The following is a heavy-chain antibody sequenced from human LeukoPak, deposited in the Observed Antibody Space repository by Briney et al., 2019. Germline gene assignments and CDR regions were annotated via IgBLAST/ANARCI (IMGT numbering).Heavy chain of an antibody. Sequence: GASVKVSCKASVYTFTSYAIKWVRQASAQGLQWMGWMNPNSGNTGYAQKFQGRVTMTRNTSISTAYMELSSLRSEDPAVYYCARGKYSSLGVDYWGQGTLFTVSS. J-gene: IGHJ4*02. CDR2: MNPNSGNT. D-gene: IGHD6-19*01. V-gene: IGHV1-8*01. CDR1: VYTFTSYA. CDR3: ARGKYSSLGVDY.